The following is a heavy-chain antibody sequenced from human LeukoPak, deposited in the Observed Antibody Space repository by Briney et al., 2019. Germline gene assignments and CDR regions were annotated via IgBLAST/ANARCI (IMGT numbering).Heavy chain of an antibody. V-gene: IGHV4-34*01. Sequence: WIAEIYHTGTTNYNPSLKSRGTISVETSKNQFSLKLSSVTAADTAVYYCARGLSGYSYGSNWGQGTLVTVSS. CDR3: ARGLSGYSYGSN. J-gene: IGHJ4*02. D-gene: IGHD5-18*01. CDR2: IYHTGTT.